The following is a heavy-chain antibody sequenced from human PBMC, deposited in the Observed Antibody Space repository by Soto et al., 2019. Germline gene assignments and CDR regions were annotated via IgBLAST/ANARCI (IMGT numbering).Heavy chain of an antibody. CDR3: ARAPTMVGFDY. V-gene: IGHV3-21*01. D-gene: IGHD2-15*01. Sequence: GPLRLSCAASGFTFSIYSMNWGREAPGKGLEWVSSISSSSSYIDYPDSVKGRFTISTGNAKNSLYRQMNSLTAEDPAVYYCARAPTMVGFDYWGQRTLVTVSS. CDR2: ISSSSSYI. J-gene: IGHJ4*02. CDR1: GFTFSIYS.